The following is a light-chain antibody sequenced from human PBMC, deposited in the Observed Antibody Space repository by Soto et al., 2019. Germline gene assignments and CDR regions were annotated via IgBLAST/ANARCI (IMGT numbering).Light chain of an antibody. Sequence: DIQMTQSPSPLSASVGDRVTITCRTSQSISAWLAWYQQKSGKAPKLLIYKASSLESGTPSRFSGSGSGTEFTLTISSLQPDDFATYYCQQYNFYPWTFGQGTKVEIK. CDR2: KAS. J-gene: IGKJ1*01. CDR1: QSISAW. CDR3: QQYNFYPWT. V-gene: IGKV1-5*03.